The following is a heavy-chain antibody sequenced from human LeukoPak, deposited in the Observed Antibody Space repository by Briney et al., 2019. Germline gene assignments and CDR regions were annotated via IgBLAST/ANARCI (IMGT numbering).Heavy chain of an antibody. D-gene: IGHD6-13*01. J-gene: IGHJ1*01. Sequence: GGSLRLSCAASGFTFSSYSMHWVRQAPGKGLEWVAFIRYDGSNKYYADSVKGRFTISRDSSKNTLYLQMNSLRAEDTAVYYCTKDSSSWALEYFQHWGQGTLVTVSS. CDR1: GFTFSSYS. CDR2: IRYDGSNK. V-gene: IGHV3-30*02. CDR3: TKDSSSWALEYFQH.